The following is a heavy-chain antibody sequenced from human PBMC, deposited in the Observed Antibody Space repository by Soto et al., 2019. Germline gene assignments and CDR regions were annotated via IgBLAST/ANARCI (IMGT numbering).Heavy chain of an antibody. CDR3: ARTTRLDYAFHS. CDR2: TYYKSKWYN. Sequence: SQTLSLTCAISGDSVSSNSAAWNWIRQSPSRGLEWLGRTYYKSKWYNDYVGSVKSRITINPDTSKNQFSLQLNSMTPEDTAVYYCARTTRLDYAFHSWGPGTVVTVSS. D-gene: IGHD4-17*01. CDR1: GDSVSSNSAA. V-gene: IGHV6-1*01. J-gene: IGHJ3*02.